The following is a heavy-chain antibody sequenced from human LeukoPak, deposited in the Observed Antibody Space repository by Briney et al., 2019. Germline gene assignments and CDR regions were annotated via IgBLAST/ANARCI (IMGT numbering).Heavy chain of an antibody. D-gene: IGHD4-17*01. V-gene: IGHV1-18*01. CDR2: ISAYNGNT. J-gene: IGHJ6*02. Sequence: ASVKVSCKASGYTFTSYGISWVRQAPGQGLEWMGWISAYNGNTNYAQKLQGRVTMTIDTSTSTAYMELRSLRSDDTAVYYCAREGDYGDLMGYYYYYGMDVWGQGTTVTVSS. CDR1: GYTFTSYG. CDR3: AREGDYGDLMGYYYYYGMDV.